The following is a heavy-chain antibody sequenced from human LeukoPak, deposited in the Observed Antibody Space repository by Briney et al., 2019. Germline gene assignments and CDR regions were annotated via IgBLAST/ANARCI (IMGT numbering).Heavy chain of an antibody. D-gene: IGHD6-13*01. CDR3: ASSSWYNWFDP. CDR1: GFTFSSYS. J-gene: IGHJ5*02. V-gene: IGHV3-48*04. CDR2: ISSSGSTI. Sequence: PGGSLRLSCAASGFTFSSYSMNWVRQAPGKGLEWVSYISSSGSTIYYADSVKGRFTISRDNAKNSLYLQMNSLRAEDTAVYYCASSSWYNWFDPWGQGTLVTVSS.